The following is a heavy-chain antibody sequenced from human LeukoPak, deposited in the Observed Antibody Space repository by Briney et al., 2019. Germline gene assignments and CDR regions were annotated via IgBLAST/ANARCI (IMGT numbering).Heavy chain of an antibody. CDR3: AKDLAAAGSYYYYYGMDV. CDR1: GFTFNTYW. V-gene: IGHV3-7*03. J-gene: IGHJ6*02. D-gene: IGHD6-13*01. CDR2: INQDGSVK. Sequence: GGSLRLSCAASGFTFNTYWVSWVRQAPGKGLEWVANINQDGSVKYYVDSVKGRFTISRDNAKNSLYLQMNSLRAEDTAVYYCAKDLAAAGSYYYYYGMDVWGQGTTVTVSS.